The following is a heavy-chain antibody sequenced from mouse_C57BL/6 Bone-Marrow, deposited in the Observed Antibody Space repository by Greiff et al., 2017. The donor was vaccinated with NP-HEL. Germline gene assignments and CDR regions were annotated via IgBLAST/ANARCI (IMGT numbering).Heavy chain of an antibody. CDR3: AREKDLLWPLYAMYY. CDR1: GYTFTSYW. J-gene: IGHJ4*01. V-gene: IGHV1-55*01. CDR2: IYPGSGST. D-gene: IGHD2-1*01. Sequence: QVQLQQPGAELVKPGASVKMSCKASGYTFTSYWITWVKQRPGQGLEWIGDIYPGSGSTNYNEKFKSKATLTVDTSSSTAYMQLSSLTSEDSAVYYWAREKDLLWPLYAMYYWGQGTSVTVTS.